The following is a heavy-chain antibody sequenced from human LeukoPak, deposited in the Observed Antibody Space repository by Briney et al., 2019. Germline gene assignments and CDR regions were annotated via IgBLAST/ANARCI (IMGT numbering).Heavy chain of an antibody. D-gene: IGHD2-2*02. Sequence: ASVKVSCKASGYSFISFGITWVRQAPGQGLEWMGWIGVYDGSTHYAQKLQGRVTMTTDTSTSTAYMELRSLRSDDTAVYYCARVGGIPATIMRNNFDYWGQGTLVTVSS. J-gene: IGHJ4*02. V-gene: IGHV1-18*01. CDR3: ARVGGIPATIMRNNFDY. CDR1: GYSFISFG. CDR2: IGVYDGST.